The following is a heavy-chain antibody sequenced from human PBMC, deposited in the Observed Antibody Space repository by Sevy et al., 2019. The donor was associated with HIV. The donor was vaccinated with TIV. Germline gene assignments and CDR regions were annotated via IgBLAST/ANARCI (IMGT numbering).Heavy chain of an antibody. Sequence: GGSLRLSCAASGFNFSPYALHWVRQVPGKGLEWVATISSDGSKRYYTDSVKGRFSISRDNSKKTLYLQMNNLTPEDTAVFYCEKEGYYYDSRSSDWFDPWGQGALVTVSS. D-gene: IGHD3-22*01. CDR2: ISSDGSKR. CDR1: GFNFSPYA. V-gene: IGHV3-30*18. CDR3: EKEGYYYDSRSSDWFDP. J-gene: IGHJ5*02.